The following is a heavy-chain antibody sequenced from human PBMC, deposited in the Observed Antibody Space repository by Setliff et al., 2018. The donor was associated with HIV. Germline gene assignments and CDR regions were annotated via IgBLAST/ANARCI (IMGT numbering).Heavy chain of an antibody. V-gene: IGHV3-23*01. Sequence: PGGSMRLACAASGFSFGIYNMTWVRQAPGKGLEWVSRISGSGGRTHYADSVKGRFSVPGDNSQNTVYLQMNTLRHEDPAVYYCVKDRELARWLQPSPGDYWGQGTLVTVSS. D-gene: IGHD3-10*01. J-gene: IGHJ4*02. CDR2: ISGSGGRT. CDR3: VKDRELARWLQPSPGDY. CDR1: GFSFGIYN.